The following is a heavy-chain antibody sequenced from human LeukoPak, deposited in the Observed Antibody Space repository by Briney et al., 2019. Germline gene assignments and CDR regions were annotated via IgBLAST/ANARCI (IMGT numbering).Heavy chain of an antibody. CDR3: ARVGGGYNSNYFDY. CDR2: INPSGGST. Sequence: ASVKVSCKASGYTFTSYGISWVRQAPGQGLEWMGIINPSGGSTTYAQKFQGRVTMTRDTSTSTVYMELSSLRSEDTAVYYCARVGGGYNSNYFDYWGQGTLVTVSS. CDR1: GYTFTSYG. V-gene: IGHV1-46*01. J-gene: IGHJ4*02. D-gene: IGHD5-24*01.